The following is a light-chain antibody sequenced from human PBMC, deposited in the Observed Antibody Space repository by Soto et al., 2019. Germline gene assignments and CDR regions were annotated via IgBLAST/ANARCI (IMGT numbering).Light chain of an antibody. J-gene: IGKJ4*01. CDR3: QQYNNWPIT. V-gene: IGKV3D-15*01. Sequence: EIVMTQSPATLSVSPGERATLSCRASQSVSSNLAWYQQKPGQVPRFLIYGTSTRATGVPARFSGSGSGTEFTLTISSLHSEDFAVYYCQQYNNWPITFGGGTKVEIK. CDR1: QSVSSN. CDR2: GTS.